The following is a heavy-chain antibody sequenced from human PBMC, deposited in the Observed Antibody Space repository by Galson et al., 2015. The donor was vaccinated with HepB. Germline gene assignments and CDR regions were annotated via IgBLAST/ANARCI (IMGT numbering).Heavy chain of an antibody. CDR3: ARGYDSSGYYFGAVGY. CDR1: GFTFSSYS. D-gene: IGHD3-22*01. V-gene: IGHV3-21*01. J-gene: IGHJ4*02. Sequence: SLRLSCAASGFTFSSYSMNWVRQAPGKGLEWVSSISSSSSYIYYADSVKGRFTISRDNAKNSLYLQMNSLRAEDTAVYYCARGYDSSGYYFGAVGYWGQGTLVTVSS. CDR2: ISSSSSYI.